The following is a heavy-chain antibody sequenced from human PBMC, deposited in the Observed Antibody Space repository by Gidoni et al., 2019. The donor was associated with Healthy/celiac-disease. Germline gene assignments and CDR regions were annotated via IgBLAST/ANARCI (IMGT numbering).Heavy chain of an antibody. CDR2: INHSGST. J-gene: IGHJ6*02. Sequence: LSQVQLQQWIGEINHSGSTNYNPSLKSRVTISVDTSKNQFSLKLSSVTAADTAVYYCAGGYYDFWSGYYYYYYGMDVWGQGTTVTVSS. V-gene: IGHV4-34*01. CDR3: AGGYYDFWSGYYYYYYGMDV. D-gene: IGHD3-3*01.